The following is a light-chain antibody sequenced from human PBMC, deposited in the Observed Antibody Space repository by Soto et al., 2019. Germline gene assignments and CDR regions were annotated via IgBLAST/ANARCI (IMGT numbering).Light chain of an antibody. V-gene: IGKV3-15*01. CDR2: GAS. CDR3: QQYGSSPPT. CDR1: QSVSSN. Sequence: EKVMTQSPATLSVSPGERATLSCRASQSVSSNLAWYQQKPGQAPRLLIYGASTRATGIPARFSGSGSGTDFTLTISSLEPEDFAVYYCQQYGSSPPTFGQGTKVDIK. J-gene: IGKJ1*01.